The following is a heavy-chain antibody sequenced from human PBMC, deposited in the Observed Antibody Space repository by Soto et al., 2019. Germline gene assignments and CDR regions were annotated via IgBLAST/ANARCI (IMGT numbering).Heavy chain of an antibody. D-gene: IGHD1-26*01. J-gene: IGHJ4*02. CDR1: GYTFTHYW. V-gene: IGHV5-51*01. Sequence: EVQLVQSGAEVKKPGESLKISCETSGYTFTHYWIDWVRQMPGRGLEWMGTIYPGDSDTRYSPSFQGQVTISADKSTNTAYLEWSSLKASYTATYYCARRVVGAANEYFDYWGQGSLVTVSS. CDR2: IYPGDSDT. CDR3: ARRVVGAANEYFDY.